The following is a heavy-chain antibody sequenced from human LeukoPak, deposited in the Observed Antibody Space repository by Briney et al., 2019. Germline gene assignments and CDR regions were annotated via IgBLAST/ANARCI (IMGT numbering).Heavy chain of an antibody. CDR3: ARLNDSSGYFPPGPFDY. Sequence: GESLKISCKGSGYIFTSYWIGWVRQLPGKGLEWMGIIYPGDSDTRYSPSFQGQVTISADKSISTAYLQWSSLKASDTAMYYCARLNDSSGYFPPGPFDYWGQGTLVTVSS. J-gene: IGHJ4*02. CDR2: IYPGDSDT. V-gene: IGHV5-51*01. CDR1: GYIFTSYW. D-gene: IGHD3-22*01.